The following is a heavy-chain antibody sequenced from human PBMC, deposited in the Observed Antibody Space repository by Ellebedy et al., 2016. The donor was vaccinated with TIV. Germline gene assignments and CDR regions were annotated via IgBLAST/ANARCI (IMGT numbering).Heavy chain of an antibody. Sequence: PGRSLRLSCQTSGYGFANYWNGWVRQMPGQGLEWMGIIYPYDSNTIYTPSFQGRVTLPADKSTSPAYLQWRSLKASDTAMYFCARRAYSFGLGTDFWGPGTPVTVSS. CDR1: GYGFANYW. CDR3: ARRAYSFGLGTDF. J-gene: IGHJ4*02. CDR2: IYPYDSNT. V-gene: IGHV5-51*01. D-gene: IGHD3/OR15-3a*01.